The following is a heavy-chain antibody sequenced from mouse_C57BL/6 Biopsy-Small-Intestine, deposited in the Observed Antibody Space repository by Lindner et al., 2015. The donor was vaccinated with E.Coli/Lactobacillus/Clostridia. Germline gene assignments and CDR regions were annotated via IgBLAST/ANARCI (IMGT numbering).Heavy chain of an antibody. CDR1: GYRFSSYY. CDR3: ARHQSVGAMLDF. J-gene: IGHJ3*01. V-gene: IGHV1S61*01. CDR2: VDPTFDSP. D-gene: IGHD1-1*02. Sequence: SVKVSCKASGYRFSSYYINWVRQAPGQGLEWMGIVDPTFDSPTYAQNFHGRVAMTRDTSTSTVYMELSDLTADDTAVYYCARHQSVGAMLDFWGQGTLVTVSA.